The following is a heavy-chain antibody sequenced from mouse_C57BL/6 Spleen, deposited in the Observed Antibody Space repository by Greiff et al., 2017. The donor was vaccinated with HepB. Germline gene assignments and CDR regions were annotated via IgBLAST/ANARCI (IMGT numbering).Heavy chain of an antibody. D-gene: IGHD2-5*01. V-gene: IGHV6-6*01. CDR2: IRNKANNHAT. Sequence: EVKLVESGGGLVQPGGSMKLSCAASGFTFSDAWMDWVRQSPEKGLEWVAEIRNKANNHATYYAESVKGRFTISRDDSKSSVYLQMNSLRAEDTGIYYCTRVGAYYSNSFPHFDVWGTGTTVTVSS. J-gene: IGHJ1*03. CDR3: TRVGAYYSNSFPHFDV. CDR1: GFTFSDAW.